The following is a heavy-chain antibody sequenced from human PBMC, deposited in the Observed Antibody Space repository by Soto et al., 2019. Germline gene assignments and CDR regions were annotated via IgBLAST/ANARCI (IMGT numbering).Heavy chain of an antibody. CDR2: FHFSGST. J-gene: IGHJ4*01. Sequence: QVQLQESGPGLVKPSETLSLTCTVSGGSINGYYWTWLRQSPTNGLEWIGYFHFSGSTKYNPSLESRLTISADTSKNQISLTLSSVTAADTAVYYCARASGDSYCYDDFFDTWGQGPLANFSS. V-gene: IGHV4-59*01. CDR1: GGSINGYY. D-gene: IGHD5-18*01. CDR3: ARASGDSYCYDDFFDT.